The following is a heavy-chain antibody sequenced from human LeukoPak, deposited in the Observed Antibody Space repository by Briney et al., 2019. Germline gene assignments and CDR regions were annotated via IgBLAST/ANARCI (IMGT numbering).Heavy chain of an antibody. CDR3: ARDFYGDDGHHPFDY. D-gene: IGHD2/OR15-2a*01. Sequence: PSETLSLTCSASGGSISNYYWNWLRQPAGEGLEWIGRIYASGSTNYNPSLKSRVTISMDKSKNHFSLNLKSVTAADTAFYYCARDFYGDDGHHPFDYWGQGIQVTVSS. V-gene: IGHV4-4*07. CDR1: GGSISNYY. J-gene: IGHJ4*02. CDR2: IYASGST.